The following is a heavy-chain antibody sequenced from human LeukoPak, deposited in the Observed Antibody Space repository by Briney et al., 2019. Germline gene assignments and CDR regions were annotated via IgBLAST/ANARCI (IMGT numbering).Heavy chain of an antibody. CDR2: ISYDGSNK. V-gene: IGHV3-30*04. D-gene: IGHD2-2*01. Sequence: PGGSLRLSCAASGFTFSSYAMHWVRQAPGTGLEWVAVISYDGSNKYYADSVKGRFTISRDNSKNTLYLQMNSLRAEDTAVYYCARVSRSCSSTSCSHYYYYYMDVWGKGTTVTVSS. CDR1: GFTFSSYA. J-gene: IGHJ6*03. CDR3: ARVSRSCSSTSCSHYYYYYMDV.